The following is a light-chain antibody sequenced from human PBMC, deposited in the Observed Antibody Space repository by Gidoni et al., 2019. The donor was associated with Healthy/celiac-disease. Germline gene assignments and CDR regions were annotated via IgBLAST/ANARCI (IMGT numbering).Light chain of an antibody. J-gene: IGKJ2*01. CDR2: AAY. CDR3: QQSYSTPYT. Sequence: DIHMPQSPSSLSASVGDRVTITCRASQSISSYLNWYQQKPGKAPKLLIYAAYSLKSGVPSRFSGSGSGTEFTLTISSRQPEDFATYYCQQSYSTPYTFXQXTKLEIK. CDR1: QSISSY. V-gene: IGKV1-39*01.